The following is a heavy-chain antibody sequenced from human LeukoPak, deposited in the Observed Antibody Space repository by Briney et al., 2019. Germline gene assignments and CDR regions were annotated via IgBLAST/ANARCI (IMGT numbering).Heavy chain of an antibody. CDR1: VVSISSSSYY. Sequence: SETLSLTCTVSVVSISSSSYYWGWVRQPPGKGLEWIVSIYYSGSTYYNPSLKSRVTISVDTSKNQFSLKLSSVTAADTAVYYSARLVESMVRGVIITWFDPWGQGTLVTVSS. V-gene: IGHV4-39*01. D-gene: IGHD3-10*01. CDR2: IYYSGST. J-gene: IGHJ5*02. CDR3: ARLVESMVRGVIITWFDP.